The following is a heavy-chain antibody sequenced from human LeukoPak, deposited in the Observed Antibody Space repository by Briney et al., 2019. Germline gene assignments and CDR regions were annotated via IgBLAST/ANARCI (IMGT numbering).Heavy chain of an antibody. CDR3: AKDLSNDYGDNWFDP. V-gene: IGHV3-30*02. CDR1: GFTFSSHA. J-gene: IGHJ5*02. Sequence: GGSLRLSCVASGFTFSSHAMHWVRLAPGKGLEWLAFIRYDGSNKYYADSVKGRFTISRDNSKNTLYLQMNSLRAEDTAVYYCAKDLSNDYGDNWFDPWGQGTLVTVSS. CDR2: IRYDGSNK. D-gene: IGHD4-17*01.